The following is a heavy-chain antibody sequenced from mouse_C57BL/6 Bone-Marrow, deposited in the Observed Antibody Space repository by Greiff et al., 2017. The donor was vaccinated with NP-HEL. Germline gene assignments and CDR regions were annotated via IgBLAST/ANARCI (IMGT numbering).Heavy chain of an antibody. CDR3: AKRGGSSDY. CDR2: ISYDGSN. V-gene: IGHV3-6*01. Sequence: EESGPGLVKPSQSLSLTCSVTGYSITSGYYWNWIRQFPGNKLEWMGYISYDGSNNYNPSLKNRISITRDTSKNQFFLKLNSVTTEDTATYYCAKRGGSSDYWGQGTTLTVSS. J-gene: IGHJ2*01. CDR1: GYSITSGYY. D-gene: IGHD1-1*01.